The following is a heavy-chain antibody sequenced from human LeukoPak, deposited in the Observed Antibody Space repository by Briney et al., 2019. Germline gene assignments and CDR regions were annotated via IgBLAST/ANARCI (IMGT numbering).Heavy chain of an antibody. J-gene: IGHJ4*02. CDR2: ISAYHGKT. CDR3: ARDRGTAFPPPFDH. CDR1: GYIFTSYG. Sequence: SWVKVSCKASGYIFTSYGISWVRQAPGQGLEWMGYISAYHGKTKYGQRLQGRVTMTTDTSTSTVYMELRSLRSDDTAVYYCARDRGTAFPPPFDHWGQGTLVTVSS. V-gene: IGHV1-18*01. D-gene: IGHD2-21*02.